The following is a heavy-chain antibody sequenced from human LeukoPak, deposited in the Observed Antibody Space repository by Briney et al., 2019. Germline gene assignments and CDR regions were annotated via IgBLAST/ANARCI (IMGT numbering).Heavy chain of an antibody. J-gene: IGHJ4*02. CDR2: ISAYNGNT. CDR1: GYTFTSYG. CDR3: ARSPPALAEAGNFDY. Sequence: ASVKVSCKASGYTFTSYGISWVRQAPGQGLEWMGWISAYNGNTNYAQKLQGRVTMTTDTSTSTAYMELRSLRSDDTAVYYCARSPPALAEAGNFDYWGQGTLVTVSS. D-gene: IGHD6-13*01. V-gene: IGHV1-18*01.